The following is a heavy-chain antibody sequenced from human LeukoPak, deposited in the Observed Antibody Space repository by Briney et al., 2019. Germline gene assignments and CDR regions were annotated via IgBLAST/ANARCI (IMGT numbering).Heavy chain of an antibody. Sequence: GGSLGLSCAASGFTFSNYWMAWVRQAPGKGLEWVANIKDDGREKFYVDSVKGRFTISRDNAKNSLFLQMNSLRSEDTAMYFCARISMRSFDYWGQGTLVTVSS. D-gene: IGHD3-22*01. CDR1: GFTFSNYW. J-gene: IGHJ4*02. CDR2: IKDDGREK. V-gene: IGHV3-7*01. CDR3: ARISMRSFDY.